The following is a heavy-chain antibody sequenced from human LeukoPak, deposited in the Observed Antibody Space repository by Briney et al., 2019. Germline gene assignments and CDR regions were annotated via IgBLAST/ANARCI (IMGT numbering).Heavy chain of an antibody. Sequence: GGSLRLSCAASGFTFSNYAMNWVRQAPGQGLEWVSVISVTDGKTYYADSVKGRFTIPRENPRNTLYLQMNSLRAEDTAVYYCAKGPINGYYTSWFDYWGQGTLVTVSS. D-gene: IGHD2-2*01. J-gene: IGHJ4*02. V-gene: IGHV3-23*01. CDR3: AKGPINGYYTSWFDY. CDR2: ISVTDGKT. CDR1: GFTFSNYA.